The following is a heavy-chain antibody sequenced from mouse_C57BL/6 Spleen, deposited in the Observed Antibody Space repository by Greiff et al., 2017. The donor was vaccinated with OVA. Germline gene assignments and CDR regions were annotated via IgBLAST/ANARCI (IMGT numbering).Heavy chain of an antibody. J-gene: IGHJ3*01. D-gene: IGHD4-1*01. CDR3: TREITGWAWFAY. CDR1: GFTFSSYA. CDR2: ISSGGDYI. Sequence: EVKLVESGEGLVKPGGSLKLSCAASGFTFSSYAMSWVRQTPEKRLEWVAYISSGGDYIYYADTVKGRFTISRDNARNTLYLQMSSLKSEDTAMYYCTREITGWAWFAYWGQGTLVTVSA. V-gene: IGHV5-9-1*02.